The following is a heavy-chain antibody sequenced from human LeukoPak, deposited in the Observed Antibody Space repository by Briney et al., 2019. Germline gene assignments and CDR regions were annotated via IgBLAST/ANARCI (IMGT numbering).Heavy chain of an antibody. Sequence: SQTLSLTCTVSGGSISSGSYYWSWIRQPAGKGLAWIGRIYTSGSTNYNPSLKSRVTISVDTSKNQFSLKLSSVTAADTAVYYCARDFGYYGSGTPFDYWGHGTLVTVSS. CDR3: ARDFGYYGSGTPFDY. J-gene: IGHJ4*01. D-gene: IGHD3-10*01. V-gene: IGHV4-61*02. CDR2: IYTSGST. CDR1: GGSISSGSYY.